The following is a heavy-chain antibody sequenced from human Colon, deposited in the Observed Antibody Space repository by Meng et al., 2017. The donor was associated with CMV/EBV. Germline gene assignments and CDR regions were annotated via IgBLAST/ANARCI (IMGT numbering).Heavy chain of an antibody. CDR3: VTDHFYGSGTSGYFDS. CDR2: FDPEDGET. CDR1: GYTLTELS. D-gene: IGHD3-10*01. Sequence: ASVKVSCKVSGYTLTELSMHWVRQAPGKGLEWMGGFDPEDGETIYAQKFQGRVTMTEDTSTDTAYMELSSLRSEDTAVYYCVTDHFYGSGTSGYFDSWGQGTLVTVSS. V-gene: IGHV1-24*01. J-gene: IGHJ4*02.